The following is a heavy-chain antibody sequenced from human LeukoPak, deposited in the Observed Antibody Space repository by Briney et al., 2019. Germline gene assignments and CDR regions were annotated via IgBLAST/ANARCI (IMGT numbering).Heavy chain of an antibody. J-gene: IGHJ3*02. D-gene: IGHD6-13*01. CDR3: ARPVSSTWYAAFDI. Sequence: PSETLSLTCTVSGGSISSSSYYWGWIRQPPGKGLEWIGSIYYSGSTYYNPSLKSRVTMSLDTSKNQLSLKLTSVTAADTAVYYCARPVSSTWYAAFDIWGQGTMVTVSS. CDR1: GGSISSSSYY. CDR2: IYYSGST. V-gene: IGHV4-39*07.